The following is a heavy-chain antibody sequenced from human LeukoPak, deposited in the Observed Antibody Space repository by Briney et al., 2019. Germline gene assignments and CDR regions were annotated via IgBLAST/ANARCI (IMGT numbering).Heavy chain of an antibody. D-gene: IGHD6-19*01. J-gene: IGHJ4*02. CDR1: GGSFSGYY. Sequence: SETLSLTCALYGGSFSGYYSSWIRQPPGKGLEWVGEIIHSGRTNYNTSLKSRVTISVGTSKNQFALKLSSVTAADTAVYYCSRSTSSGLCDYWGQGTLVTVSS. CDR3: SRSTSSGLCDY. V-gene: IGHV4-34*12. CDR2: IIHSGRT.